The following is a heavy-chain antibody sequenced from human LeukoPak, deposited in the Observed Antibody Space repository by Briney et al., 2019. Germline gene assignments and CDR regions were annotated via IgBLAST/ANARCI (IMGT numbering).Heavy chain of an antibody. D-gene: IGHD6-13*01. CDR3: AVGGYGQLVFDS. Sequence: SETLSLTCTVSGGTLSSFYWSWIRQTPGKGLEYIGYIYYSGSTNYNPSLRSRVTISVDTSKDQLSLRLSSVTAADTVVYYGAVGGYGQLVFDSWGPGTLVTVSS. V-gene: IGHV4-59*01. CDR2: IYYSGST. J-gene: IGHJ4*02. CDR1: GGTLSSFY.